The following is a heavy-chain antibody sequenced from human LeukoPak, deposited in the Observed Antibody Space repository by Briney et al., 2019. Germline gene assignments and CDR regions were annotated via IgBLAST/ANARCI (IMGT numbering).Heavy chain of an antibody. Sequence: SETLSLTCTVSGDSISSSSYYWGWIRQPPGKGLEWIGSIYYSGSTYYNPSLKSRVTISVDTSKNQFSLKLSSVTAADTAVYYCARPSGSYSRWFDPWGQGTLVTVSS. CDR2: IYYSGST. V-gene: IGHV4-39*01. D-gene: IGHD1-26*01. CDR3: ARPSGSYSRWFDP. CDR1: GDSISSSSYY. J-gene: IGHJ5*02.